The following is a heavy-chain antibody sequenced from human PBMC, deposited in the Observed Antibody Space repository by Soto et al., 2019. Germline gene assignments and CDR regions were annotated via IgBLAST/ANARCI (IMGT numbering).Heavy chain of an antibody. V-gene: IGHV4-34*01. CDR1: GGSFSGYY. Sequence: SETLSLTCAVYGGSFSGYYGSWIRQPPGKGLEWIGEISHSGGTNYIPSLKSRVTISADTSKDQFSLKLTSVTAVDTAVYYCARREIESPIDYWDQGTVVTVS. CDR3: ARREIESPIDY. J-gene: IGHJ4*02. D-gene: IGHD1-26*01. CDR2: ISHSGGT.